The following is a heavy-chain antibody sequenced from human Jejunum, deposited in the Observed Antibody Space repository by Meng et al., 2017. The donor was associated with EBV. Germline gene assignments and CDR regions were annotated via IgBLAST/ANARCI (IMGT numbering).Heavy chain of an antibody. D-gene: IGHD3-16*02. CDR3: ARVAFSYTTRSLDS. J-gene: IGHJ4*02. V-gene: IGHV4-34*02. Sequence: QVQPKQWGAGRLKPSETLSLTCAVYRGSFSGYYWSWIRQHPGKGLEWIGEINHSGSTNYNPSLRSRVTISVETSKNQFSLRLNSVTAADTAVYYCARVAFSYTTRSLDSWGQGTLVTVSS. CDR1: RGSFSGYY. CDR2: INHSGST.